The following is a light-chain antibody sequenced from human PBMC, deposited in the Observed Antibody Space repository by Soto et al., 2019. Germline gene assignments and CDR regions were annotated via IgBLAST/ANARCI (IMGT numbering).Light chain of an antibody. J-gene: IGKJ3*01. CDR1: QSISSW. CDR3: QQANSFPLT. Sequence: DIQMTQSPSTLSASVGDRVTVTCRASQSISSWLAWYQQKPGKAPKLLIYKASTLKSGVPSRFSGSGSGTDFTLTISSLQPEDFATYYCQQANSFPLTFGPGTKVDIK. CDR2: KAS. V-gene: IGKV1-5*03.